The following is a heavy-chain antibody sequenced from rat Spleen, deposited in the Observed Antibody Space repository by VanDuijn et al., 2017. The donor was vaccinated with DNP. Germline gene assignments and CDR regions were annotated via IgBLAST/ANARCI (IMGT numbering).Heavy chain of an antibody. CDR2: ISYEGSST. CDR1: GFTFSDFY. D-gene: IGHD1-3*01. CDR3: TTEFNYGTYAFSS. Sequence: EVQLVESGGGLVQPGRSLKLSCAASGFTFSDFYMAWVRQAPTKGLEWVASISYEGSSTYYGDSVRGRFTISRDAADNTLYLQMDSLRSEDTATYYCTTEFNYGTYAFSSWGQGTLVTVSS. V-gene: IGHV5-20*01. J-gene: IGHJ3*01.